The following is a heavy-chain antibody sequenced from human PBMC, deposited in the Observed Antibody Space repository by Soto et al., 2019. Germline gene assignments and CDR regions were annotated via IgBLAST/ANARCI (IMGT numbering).Heavy chain of an antibody. CDR3: ARAGTTVVTPAYYGMDV. CDR2: ISYDGSNK. J-gene: IGHJ6*02. Sequence: PGGSLRLSCAASGFTFSSYAMHWVRQAPGKGLEWVAVISYDGSNKYYADSVKGRFTISRDNAKNSLYLQMNSLRAEDTAVYYCARAGTTVVTPAYYGMDVWGQGTTVIVS. CDR1: GFTFSSYA. D-gene: IGHD1-7*01. V-gene: IGHV3-30-3*01.